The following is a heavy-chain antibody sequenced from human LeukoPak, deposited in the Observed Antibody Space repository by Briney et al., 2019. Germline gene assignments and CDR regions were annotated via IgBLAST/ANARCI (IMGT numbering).Heavy chain of an antibody. CDR2: IYYSGST. CDR3: ARAGGGYQLPPRYFDY. J-gene: IGHJ4*02. CDR1: GGSISSYY. D-gene: IGHD2-2*01. Sequence: SETLSLTCTVSGGSISSYYWSWIRQPPGKGLEWIGYIYYSGSTNYNPSLKSRVTISVDTSKNQFSLKLSSVTAADTAVYYCARAGGGYQLPPRYFDYWGQGTLVTVSS. V-gene: IGHV4-59*01.